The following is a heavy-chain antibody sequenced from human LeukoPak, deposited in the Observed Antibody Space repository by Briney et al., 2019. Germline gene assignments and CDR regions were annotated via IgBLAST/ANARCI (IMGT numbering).Heavy chain of an antibody. CDR2: IYYSGST. D-gene: IGHD2-21*01. CDR3: ARLLGTHINYFDP. J-gene: IGHJ5*02. V-gene: IGHV4-39*01. CDR1: GGSISNSSYY. Sequence: SETLSLTCTVSGGSISNSSYYWGWIRQPPGKGLEWIGSIYYSGSTYYNPSLKSRVTISVDTSKNQFSLKLSSVTAADTAVYYCARLLGTHINYFDPWGQGTLVTVSS.